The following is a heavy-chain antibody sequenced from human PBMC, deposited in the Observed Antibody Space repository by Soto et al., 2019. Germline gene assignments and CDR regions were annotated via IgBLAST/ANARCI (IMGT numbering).Heavy chain of an antibody. J-gene: IGHJ3*02. V-gene: IGHV2-5*02. CDR2: IYWDDDK. Sequence: KESGPTLVRPTQTLTLTCTFSGFSLSSSGVGVGWIRQPPGKALEWLALIYWDDDKCYSPSLKSRLTITKDTSITQVVLIMTNMDPVDTGTYYCAHTAPPGYGDSISAFDIWGQGTVVTVS. CDR3: AHTAPPGYGDSISAFDI. CDR1: GFSLSSSGVG. D-gene: IGHD4-17*01.